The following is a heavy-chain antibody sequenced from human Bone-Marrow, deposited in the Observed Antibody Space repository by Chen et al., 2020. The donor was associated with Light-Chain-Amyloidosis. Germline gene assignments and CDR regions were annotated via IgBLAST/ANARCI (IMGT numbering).Heavy chain of an antibody. Sequence: EVQLVESGGGLLQRGGSLRLSCAASGFAFSSYAMSWVRQAAGKGLEWVSTISGSGGSRYYGDSVKGRLTISRDNSKNALFEQMNSLRAEDTAVYYCAKDISYDDILPGYPADAFDIWGQGTMVTVSS. CDR1: GFAFSSYA. CDR3: AKDISYDDILPGYPADAFDI. J-gene: IGHJ3*02. CDR2: ISGSGGSR. V-gene: IGHV3-23*04. D-gene: IGHD3-9*01.